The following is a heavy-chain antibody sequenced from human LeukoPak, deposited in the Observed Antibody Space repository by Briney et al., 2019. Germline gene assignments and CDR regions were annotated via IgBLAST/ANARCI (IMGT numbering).Heavy chain of an antibody. Sequence: SETLSPTCTVSGGSISSSSYYWGWIRQPPGKGLEWIGSIYYSGNTYYNPSLKSRVTISVDTSKNQYSLKLSSVTAADTAVYYCARRIAAAGADPWGQGTLVTVSS. CDR2: IYYSGNT. CDR1: GGSISSSSYY. V-gene: IGHV4-39*01. D-gene: IGHD6-13*01. J-gene: IGHJ5*02. CDR3: ARRIAAAGADP.